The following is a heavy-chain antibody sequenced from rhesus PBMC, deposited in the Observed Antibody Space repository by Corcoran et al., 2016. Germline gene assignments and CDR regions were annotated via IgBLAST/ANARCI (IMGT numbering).Heavy chain of an antibody. CDR3: ARSHFAPGFDY. J-gene: IGHJ4*01. CDR1: GYPFTTYA. D-gene: IGHD3S6*01. CDR2: INTDTGNP. V-gene: IGHV7-114*01. Sequence: QVQLVQSGAAVKQPGASVKVSCKASGYPFTTYALNWVRQAHGQRLGWMGWINTDTGNPTYAQGFKERLTFSLDTSITTAYLQISNLNPEDTAVYYCARSHFAPGFDYWGQGVLITVSS.